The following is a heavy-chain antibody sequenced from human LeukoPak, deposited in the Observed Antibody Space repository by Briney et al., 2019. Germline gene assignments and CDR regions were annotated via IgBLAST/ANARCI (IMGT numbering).Heavy chain of an antibody. D-gene: IGHD4-11*01. CDR1: GFTFSNYG. V-gene: IGHV3-30*18. CDR2: ISFDGGNN. J-gene: IGHJ5*02. CDR3: AKDLHGPGNWLEL. Sequence: PGGSLKLSCAASGFTFSNYGMHWVRQAPGKGLEWVAVISFDGGNNYYPDSVKGRFTISRDNSKNTLYLQMNSLRPEDTAVYYCAKDLHGPGNWLELWGQGTLVSVS.